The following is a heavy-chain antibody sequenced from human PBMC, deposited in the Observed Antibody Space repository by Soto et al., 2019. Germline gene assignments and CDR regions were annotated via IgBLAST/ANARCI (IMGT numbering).Heavy chain of an antibody. V-gene: IGHV3-23*01. CDR1: GFTFSSYA. D-gene: IGHD5-18*01. CDR2: ISGSGGST. J-gene: IGHJ6*02. Sequence: GSLRLSCAASGFTFSSYAMSWVRQAPGKGLEWVSAISGSGGSTYYADSVKGRFTISRDNSKNTLYLQMNSLRAEDTAVYYCAEDLLYSYGPAASRYYYGMDVWGQGTTVTVSS. CDR3: AEDLLYSYGPAASRYYYGMDV.